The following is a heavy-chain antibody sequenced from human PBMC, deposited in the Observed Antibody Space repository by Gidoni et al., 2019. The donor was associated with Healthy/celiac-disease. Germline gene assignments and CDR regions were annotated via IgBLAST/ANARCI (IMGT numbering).Heavy chain of an antibody. CDR1: GYSFTSYW. J-gene: IGHJ6*02. V-gene: IGHV5-10-1*03. CDR2: IDPSDSYT. Sequence: EVQLVQSGAEVKKPGESLRISCKGSGYSFTSYWISWVRQMPGKGLEWMGRIDPSDSYTNYSPSFQGHVTISADKSISTAYLQWSSLKASDTAMYYCARGASGSGSYGPYYYGMDVWGQGTTVTVSS. D-gene: IGHD3-10*01. CDR3: ARGASGSGSYGPYYYGMDV.